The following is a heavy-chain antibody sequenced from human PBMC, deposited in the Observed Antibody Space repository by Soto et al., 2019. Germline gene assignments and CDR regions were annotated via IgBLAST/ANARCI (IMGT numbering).Heavy chain of an antibody. J-gene: IGHJ4*02. Sequence: QVQLQESGPGLLKPSQTLSLTCTVSGASVSSGDYYWSCIRQPPGKGLEWIGYIYSSGGSYYNPSLKGRLTISIDTSKNQFSLKLNSVTVADTAIYYCVGTGTTDDYWGRGTLVTVSS. V-gene: IGHV4-30-4*01. D-gene: IGHD1-1*01. CDR2: IYSSGGS. CDR3: VGTGTTDDY. CDR1: GASVSSGDYY.